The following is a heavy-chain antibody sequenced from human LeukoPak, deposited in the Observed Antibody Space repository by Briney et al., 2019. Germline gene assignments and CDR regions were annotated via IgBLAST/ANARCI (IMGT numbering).Heavy chain of an antibody. D-gene: IGHD6-13*01. Sequence: SETLSLTCTVSGGSISTHYWSWIRQPPGKGLEWIGGIYYSGSTYYNPSLKSRVTISVDTSKNQFSLKLSSVTAADTAVYYCARRDGEAAAFDYWGQGTLVTVSS. CDR3: ARRDGEAAAFDY. V-gene: IGHV4-59*05. CDR2: IYYSGST. J-gene: IGHJ4*02. CDR1: GGSISTHY.